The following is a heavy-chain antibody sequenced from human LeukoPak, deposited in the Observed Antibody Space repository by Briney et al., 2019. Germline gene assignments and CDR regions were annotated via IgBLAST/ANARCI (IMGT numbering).Heavy chain of an antibody. CDR2: ISYDGSNK. D-gene: IGHD3-22*01. CDR3: ANGYYYDSSGFGISAFDI. V-gene: IGHV3-30*18. J-gene: IGHJ3*02. Sequence: PGGSLRLSCAASGFTFSSYGMHWVRQAPGKGLEWVAVISYDGSNKYYADSVKGRFTISRDNSKNTLYLQMNSLRAEDTAVYYCANGYYYDSSGFGISAFDIWGQGTMVTVSS. CDR1: GFTFSSYG.